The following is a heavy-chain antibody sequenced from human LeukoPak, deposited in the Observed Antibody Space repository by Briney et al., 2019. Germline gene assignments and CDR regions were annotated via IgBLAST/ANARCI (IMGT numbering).Heavy chain of an antibody. J-gene: IGHJ4*02. V-gene: IGHV3-23*01. Sequence: GGSLRPSCVASGFTVYNFAMSWVRQAPGKGLEWVSLITGGGGSTDYADSVKGRFTISRDNSKNTLYLQMNSLRVEDTATYYCAKDGRSGAPFDRWGQGTVLTVSS. CDR2: ITGGGGST. D-gene: IGHD3-3*01. CDR3: AKDGRSGAPFDR. CDR1: GFTVYNFA.